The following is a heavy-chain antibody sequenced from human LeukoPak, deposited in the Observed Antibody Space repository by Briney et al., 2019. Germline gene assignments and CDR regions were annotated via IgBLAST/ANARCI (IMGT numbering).Heavy chain of an antibody. CDR2: INPNSGGT. J-gene: IGHJ3*02. Sequence: EASVKVSCKASGYTFTGYYMHWVRQAPGQGLEWMGWINPNSGGTNYAQKFQGRVTMTRDTSISTAYMELSRLRSDDTAVYYCARDRASVTMIVFAPRDAFDTWGQGTMVTVSS. D-gene: IGHD3-22*01. CDR3: ARDRASVTMIVFAPRDAFDT. V-gene: IGHV1-2*02. CDR1: GYTFTGYY.